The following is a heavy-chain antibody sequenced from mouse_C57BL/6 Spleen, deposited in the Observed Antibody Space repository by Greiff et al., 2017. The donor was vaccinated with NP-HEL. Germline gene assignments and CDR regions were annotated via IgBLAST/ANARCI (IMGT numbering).Heavy chain of an antibody. CDR1: GFNIKNTY. CDR3: AHLTGTFEGDFDY. V-gene: IGHV14-3*01. D-gene: IGHD4-1*01. CDR2: IDPANGNT. Sequence: EVQLQQSVAELVRPGASVKLSCTASGFNIKNTYMHWVKQRPEQGLEWIGRIDPANGNTKYARKFQGKATITAETSSNTAYRQLSSLTSEDTAIYYCAHLTGTFEGDFDYWGQGTTLTVSS. J-gene: IGHJ2*01.